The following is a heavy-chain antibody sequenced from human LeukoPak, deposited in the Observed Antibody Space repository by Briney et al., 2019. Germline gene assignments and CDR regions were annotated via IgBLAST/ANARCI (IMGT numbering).Heavy chain of an antibody. CDR3: AKGSDYGDYGPY. D-gene: IGHD4-17*01. CDR2: ISGSGGST. Sequence: GGSLRLSCAASGFTFSSYAMSWVRQAPGKGLEWVSAISGSGGSTYYAYSVKGRFTISRDNSKNTLYLQMNSLRAEDTAVYYCAKGSDYGDYGPYWGQGTLVTVSS. V-gene: IGHV3-23*01. CDR1: GFTFSSYA. J-gene: IGHJ4*02.